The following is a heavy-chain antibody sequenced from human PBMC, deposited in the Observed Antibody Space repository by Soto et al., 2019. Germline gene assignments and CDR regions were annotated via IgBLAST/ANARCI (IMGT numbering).Heavy chain of an antibody. CDR1: GGTFSSYA. V-gene: IGHV1-69*04. D-gene: IGHD6-13*01. Sequence: ASVKVFCKASGGTFSSYAISWVRQAPGQGLEWMGRIIPILGIANYAQKFQGRVTITADKSTSTAYMELSSLRSEDTAVYYCARVETGGRSSSWYGHIDYWGQGTLVTVSS. CDR3: ARVETGGRSSSWYGHIDY. J-gene: IGHJ4*02. CDR2: IIPILGIA.